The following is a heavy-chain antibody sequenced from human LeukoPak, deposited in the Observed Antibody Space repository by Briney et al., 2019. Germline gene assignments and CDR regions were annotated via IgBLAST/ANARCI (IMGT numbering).Heavy chain of an antibody. CDR1: GGSISSYY. CDR3: ARVGSSWSRPLDY. Sequence: PSETLSLTCTVSGGSISSYYWSWIRQPPGKGLEWIGYIYYSGSTNYNPSLKSRVTISVDTSKNQFSLKLSSVTAADTAVYYCARVGSSWSRPLDYWGQGTLVPVSS. J-gene: IGHJ4*02. CDR2: IYYSGST. D-gene: IGHD6-13*01. V-gene: IGHV4-59*08.